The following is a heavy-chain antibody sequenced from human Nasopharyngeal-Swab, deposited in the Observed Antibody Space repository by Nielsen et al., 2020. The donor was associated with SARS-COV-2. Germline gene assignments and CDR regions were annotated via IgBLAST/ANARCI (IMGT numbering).Heavy chain of an antibody. V-gene: IGHV3-33*01. D-gene: IGHD2-21*02. CDR1: GFTFSSYS. Sequence: GGSLRLSCAASGFTFSSYSMHWVRQAPGKGLEWVALIWYDGSNKYYADSVKGRFTISRDNSKNTLYLQMNSLRAEDTAVYYCASAGGGGDWHWGQGTLVTVSS. J-gene: IGHJ4*02. CDR3: ASAGGGGDWH. CDR2: IWYDGSNK.